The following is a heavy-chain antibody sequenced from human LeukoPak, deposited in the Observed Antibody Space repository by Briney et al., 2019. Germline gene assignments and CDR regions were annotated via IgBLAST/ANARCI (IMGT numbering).Heavy chain of an antibody. V-gene: IGHV3-11*04. CDR3: AREKYNWRGTFDY. CDR1: GFTFSDYY. J-gene: IGHJ4*02. Sequence: GGSLRLSCAASGFTFSDYYMSWIRQAPGKGLEWVSYISSSGSTISYADSVKGRFTISRDNAKNSLYLQMNSLRAEDTAVYYCAREKYNWRGTFDYWGQGTLVTVSS. D-gene: IGHD1-20*01. CDR2: ISSSGSTI.